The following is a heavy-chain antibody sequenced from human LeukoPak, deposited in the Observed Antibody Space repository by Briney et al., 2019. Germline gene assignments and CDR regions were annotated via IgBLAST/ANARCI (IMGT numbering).Heavy chain of an antibody. J-gene: IGHJ2*01. V-gene: IGHV1-2*02. CDR1: GYGFTAYY. Sequence: ASVKVSCKSSGYGFTAYYMHWVRQAPGQGLEWMGWINPNNGGTNYAQKFQGGVTVTRDTSTSTAYMELSGLRSDDTAVYYCAKEARGWYFDVWGRGTLVTVST. CDR2: INPNNGGT. CDR3: AKEARGWYFDV.